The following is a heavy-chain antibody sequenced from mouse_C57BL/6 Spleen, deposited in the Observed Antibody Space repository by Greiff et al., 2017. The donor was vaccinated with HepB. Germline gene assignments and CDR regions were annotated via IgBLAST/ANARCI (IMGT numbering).Heavy chain of an antibody. Sequence: QVQLQQPGAELVKPGASVKLSCKASGYTFTSYWMHWVKQRPGQGLEWMGMIHPNSGSTNYNEKFKSKATLTVDKSSSTAYMQLSSLTSEDSAVYYCARLGAYWGQGTLVTVSA. V-gene: IGHV1-64*01. J-gene: IGHJ3*01. D-gene: IGHD3-3*01. CDR1: GYTFTSYW. CDR2: IHPNSGST. CDR3: ARLGAY.